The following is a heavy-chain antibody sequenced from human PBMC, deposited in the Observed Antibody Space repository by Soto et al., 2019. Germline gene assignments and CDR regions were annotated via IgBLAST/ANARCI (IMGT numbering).Heavy chain of an antibody. V-gene: IGHV1-46*01. CDR1: GYTFTSYY. J-gene: IGHJ3*02. D-gene: IGHD3-3*01. CDR2: INPSGGIT. Sequence: ASVKVSCKAAGYTFTSYYMHWVRQAPGQGLEWMGFINPSGGITTYAQKFQARVTMTSDTSTSTVYMELRTLKSEVTSVYYCARRSIFTWSDAFDIWGQGTMVTVSS. CDR3: ARRSIFTWSDAFDI.